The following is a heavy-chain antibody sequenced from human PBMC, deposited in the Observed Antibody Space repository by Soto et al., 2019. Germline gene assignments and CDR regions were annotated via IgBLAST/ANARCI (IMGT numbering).Heavy chain of an antibody. Sequence: GGSLRLSCAASGFSFSTYSMNWVRQAPGKGLEWVSSISSRSDTYYADSVKGRFTISRDNAKNSVSLQMDSLRAEDAAVYYCAREETAWPLAYGLDVWGQGTTVTVSS. CDR1: GFSFSTYS. D-gene: IGHD2-21*02. CDR2: ISSRSDT. CDR3: AREETAWPLAYGLDV. V-gene: IGHV3-21*01. J-gene: IGHJ6*02.